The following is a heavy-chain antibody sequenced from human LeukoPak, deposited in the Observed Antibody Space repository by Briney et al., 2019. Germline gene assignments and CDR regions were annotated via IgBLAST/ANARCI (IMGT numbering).Heavy chain of an antibody. D-gene: IGHD3-22*01. Sequence: PGGSLRLSCAASAFTFSSYWMSWVRQAPGKGLEWVANIKQDGSEKYYVDSVKGRFTISRDNAKNSLYLQMNSLRAEDTAVYYCARSSSMIVVVIFDYWGQGTLVTVSS. CDR3: ARSSSMIVVVIFDY. J-gene: IGHJ4*02. CDR2: IKQDGSEK. V-gene: IGHV3-7*05. CDR1: AFTFSSYW.